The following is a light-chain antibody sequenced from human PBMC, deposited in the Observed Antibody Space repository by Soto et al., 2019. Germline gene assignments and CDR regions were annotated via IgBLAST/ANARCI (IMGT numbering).Light chain of an antibody. CDR3: QQFDGSLWT. J-gene: IGKJ1*01. V-gene: IGKV3-20*01. Sequence: ESVLSQSPVALSVSPVERAXLSWXXCQSVTSTHLAWYQQKPGQAPRLLIYDASTRATGIPDRFSGSGSGTDFTLTISRLEPEDFAVYCCQQFDGSLWTFGPGTKVDIK. CDR2: DAS. CDR1: QSVTSTH.